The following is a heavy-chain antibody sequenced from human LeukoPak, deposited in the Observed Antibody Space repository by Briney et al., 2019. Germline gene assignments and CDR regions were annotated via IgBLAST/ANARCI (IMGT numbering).Heavy chain of an antibody. J-gene: IGHJ1*01. D-gene: IGHD6-19*01. CDR3: ASRAVAGSYFQH. CDR1: GGSFSGYY. CDR2: INHSGST. Sequence: SETLSLTCAVYGGSFSGYYWSWIRQPPGKGLEWIGEINHSGSTNYNPSLKSRVTISVDTSKNQFSLKLSSVTAADTAVYYCASRAVAGSYFQHWGQGTLVTVSS. V-gene: IGHV4-34*01.